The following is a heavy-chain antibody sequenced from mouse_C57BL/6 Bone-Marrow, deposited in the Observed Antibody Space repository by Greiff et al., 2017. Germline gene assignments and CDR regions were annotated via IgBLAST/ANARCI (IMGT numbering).Heavy chain of an antibody. CDR2: IAPSDSYT. CDR3: AIWYPMVY. Sequence: QVHVQQPGAELVKPGASVKLSCKASGYTFTGYWMQWVKQRPGQGLEWIGAIAPSDSYTNYNQKFKGKATLTVDTSSSTAYMHLRSLTSEDSPVYYYAIWYPMVYWGRETSVTVSS. J-gene: IGHJ4*01. CDR1: GYTFTGYW. V-gene: IGHV1-50*01. D-gene: IGHD1-1*02.